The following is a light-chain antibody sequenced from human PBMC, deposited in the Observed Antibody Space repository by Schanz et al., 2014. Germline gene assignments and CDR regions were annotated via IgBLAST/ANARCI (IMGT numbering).Light chain of an antibody. CDR2: GNS. CDR1: SSNIGAGYD. CDR3: SSYADSSTL. V-gene: IGLV1-40*01. Sequence: QSVLTQPPSVSGAPGQRVTISCTGSSSNIGAGYDVHWYQQLPGTAPKLLIYGNSNRPSGVPDRFSGSKSGTSASLAITGLQAEDEGDYYCSSYADSSTLFGPGTKLTVL. J-gene: IGLJ1*01.